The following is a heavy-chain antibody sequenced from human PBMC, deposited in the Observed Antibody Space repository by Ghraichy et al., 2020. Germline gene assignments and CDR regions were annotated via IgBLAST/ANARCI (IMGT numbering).Heavy chain of an antibody. V-gene: IGHV4-39*01. J-gene: IGHJ6*03. Sequence: SQTLSLTCTVSGGSISSSSYYWGWIRQPPGKGLEWIGSIYYSGSTYYNPSLKTRVTMSVDTSKNQFSLKMSSVTGADTAVYYCARQYGDYEVYYYYYMDVWGKGTTVSVSS. CDR3: ARQYGDYEVYYYYYMDV. D-gene: IGHD4-17*01. CDR2: IYYSGST. CDR1: GGSISSSSYY.